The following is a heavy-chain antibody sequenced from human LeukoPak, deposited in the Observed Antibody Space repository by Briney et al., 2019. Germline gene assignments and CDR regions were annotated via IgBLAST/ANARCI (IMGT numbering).Heavy chain of an antibody. CDR1: GFTFTNAC. V-gene: IGHV3-15*01. Sequence: GGSLRLSCAASGFTFTNACMSWVRQAPGKGLEWVGRIKSRIDGGTPDYPAPVKGRFTISRHVSRNTVNLKIHRLECMVTGIYYCTTIGASVVGESFDYWGQGTQVTVSS. D-gene: IGHD2-15*01. CDR3: TTIGASVVGESFDY. J-gene: IGHJ4*02. CDR2: IKSRIDGGTP.